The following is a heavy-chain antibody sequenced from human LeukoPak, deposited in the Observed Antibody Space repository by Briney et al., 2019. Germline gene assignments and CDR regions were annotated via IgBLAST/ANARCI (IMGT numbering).Heavy chain of an antibody. V-gene: IGHV3-23*01. CDR2: ISGSGDTT. CDR1: GFTFSNYA. J-gene: IGHJ4*02. D-gene: IGHD2-2*01. CDR3: ARSCSTTSCYSINY. Sequence: GGSLRLSCAASGFTFSNYAMSWVRQAPGKGLEWVSGISGSGDTTYYADSVKGRFTISRDNSKNTLYLQMNSLRVEDTAVYYCARSCSTTSCYSINYWGQGTLVTVSS.